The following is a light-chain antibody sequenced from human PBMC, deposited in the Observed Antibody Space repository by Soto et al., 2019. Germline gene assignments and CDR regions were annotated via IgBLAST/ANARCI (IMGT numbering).Light chain of an antibody. V-gene: IGLV2-14*01. CDR3: SSYTGSSTYV. Sequence: QSVLTQRASVSGSPGQSITISCTGTSSDVGGYNYVSWYQQHPGKAPKLMIYDVSNRPSGVSNRFSGSKSGNTASLTISGLQAEDEADYYCSSYTGSSTYVFGTGTKLTVL. CDR2: DVS. J-gene: IGLJ1*01. CDR1: SSDVGGYNY.